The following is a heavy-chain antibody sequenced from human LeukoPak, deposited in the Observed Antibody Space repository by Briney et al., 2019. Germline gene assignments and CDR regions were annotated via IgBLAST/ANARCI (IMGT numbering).Heavy chain of an antibody. CDR1: GFTFSSYA. J-gene: IGHJ4*02. CDR2: ISYDGSNK. V-gene: IGHV3-30-3*01. Sequence: GRSLRLSCAASGFTFSSYAMHWVRQAPGKGLEWVAVISYDGSNKYYADSVKGRFTISRDNSKNTLYLQMSSLRAEDTAVYYCARDAGHYFDYWGQGTLVTISS. D-gene: IGHD3-10*01. CDR3: ARDAGHYFDY.